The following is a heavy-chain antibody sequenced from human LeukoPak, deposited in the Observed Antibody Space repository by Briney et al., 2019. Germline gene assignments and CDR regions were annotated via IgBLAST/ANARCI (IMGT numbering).Heavy chain of an antibody. CDR1: GININTYA. J-gene: IGHJ4*02. CDR2: ISFDGNNT. D-gene: IGHD1-14*01. CDR3: ASERYGPQHYHFGY. Sequence: GASLRPSCAAAGININTYAIHWLRQPPGKRLEMVTLISFDGNNTYYADSVKGRVTISRDNSMSTVYLQMNSLRPEDTALYYCASERYGPQHYHFGYWGQGTQVTVSS. V-gene: IGHV3-30*04.